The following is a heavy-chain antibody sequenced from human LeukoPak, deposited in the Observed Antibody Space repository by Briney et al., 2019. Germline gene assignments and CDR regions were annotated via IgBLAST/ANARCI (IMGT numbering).Heavy chain of an antibody. CDR3: ARGSNLAVAGPLGY. Sequence: QSGGSLRLSCAASGFTVSSNYMNWVRQAPGRGLEWVSVIYSGGSTGYADSVKGRFTISRHNSENTLYLQMTSLRAEDTAVYYCARGSNLAVAGPLGYWGQGTLVTVSS. CDR2: IYSGGST. CDR1: GFTVSSNY. V-gene: IGHV3-53*04. D-gene: IGHD6-19*01. J-gene: IGHJ4*02.